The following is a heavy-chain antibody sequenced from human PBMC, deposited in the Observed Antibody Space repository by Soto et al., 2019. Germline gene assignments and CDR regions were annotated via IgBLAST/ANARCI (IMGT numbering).Heavy chain of an antibody. J-gene: IGHJ5*02. V-gene: IGHV4-59*01. CDR3: GRGPSGSYSRWCVP. CDR1: AGSINTYN. CDR2: IYDSGST. D-gene: IGHD1-26*01. Sequence: PSETLSHTCSLSAGSINTYNWRWIPRLPGKGLKRIGHIYDSGSTNNKPSLKSGATISVDTPNNQFSLYISTVTAANTAPHNCGRGPSGSYSRWCVPWGQGTLVTAS.